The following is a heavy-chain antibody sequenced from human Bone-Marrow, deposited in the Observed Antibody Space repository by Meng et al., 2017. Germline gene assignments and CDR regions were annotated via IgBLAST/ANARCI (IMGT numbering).Heavy chain of an antibody. V-gene: IGHV1-2*02. CDR3: ARERLVVVRSFYYGMDV. J-gene: IGHJ6*02. Sequence: ASVKVSCKASGYTFTGYYIHWVRQAPGQGLEWMGWINPNSGGTDYAQKFQGRVTITRDTSASTAYMELSSLRSEDTAVYYCARERLVVVRSFYYGMDVWGQGTTVTVSS. CDR1: GYTFTGYY. D-gene: IGHD3-22*01. CDR2: INPNSGGT.